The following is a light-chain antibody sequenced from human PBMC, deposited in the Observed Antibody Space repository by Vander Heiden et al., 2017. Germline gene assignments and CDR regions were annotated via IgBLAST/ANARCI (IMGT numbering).Light chain of an antibody. Sequence: DIQMTQSPSSLSASVGDRVTITCRASQSIRNYLNWYVQRPGKAPELLIYAASSLQSGVPSRFSGSGYGTDFTLTISSRQPEDFAPYYCQQSSSNPPLTFGGGTKVEIE. V-gene: IGKV1-39*01. CDR2: AAS. CDR3: QQSSSNPPLT. CDR1: QSIRNY. J-gene: IGKJ4*01.